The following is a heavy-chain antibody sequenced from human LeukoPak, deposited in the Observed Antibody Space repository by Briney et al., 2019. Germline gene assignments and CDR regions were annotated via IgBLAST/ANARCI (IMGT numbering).Heavy chain of an antibody. V-gene: IGHV1-8*02. CDR2: MNPNSGTV. CDR1: GYTFTGYY. D-gene: IGHD7-27*01. J-gene: IGHJ4*02. Sequence: ASVKVSCKASGYTFTGYYMHWVRPATGHGLEWMGWMNPNSGTVGYAQKFQGRVTMTRNASISAAYMELSSLTSEDAAVYYCTRGASDYWGENYFDYWGQGSLVTVSS. CDR3: TRGASDYWGENYFDY.